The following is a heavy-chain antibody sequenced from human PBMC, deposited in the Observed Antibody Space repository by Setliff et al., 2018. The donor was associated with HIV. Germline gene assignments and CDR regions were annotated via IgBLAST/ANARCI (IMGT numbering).Heavy chain of an antibody. CDR1: GYSISSDYC. V-gene: IGHV4-38-2*01. Sequence: SETLSLTCSVSGYSISSDYCWGWIRQPPGRGLEWIGNMCHGGNNNYYNPSLKSRVTITMDTSKNQFSLKLSSVTAADTAVYSCVRHLSEMAMVDHWGQGTLVTVSS. CDR2: MCHGGNNN. J-gene: IGHJ4*02. CDR3: VRHLSEMAMVDH.